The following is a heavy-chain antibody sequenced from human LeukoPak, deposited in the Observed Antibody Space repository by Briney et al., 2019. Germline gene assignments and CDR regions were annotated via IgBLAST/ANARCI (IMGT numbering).Heavy chain of an antibody. CDR2: IYYSGST. J-gene: IGHJ4*02. V-gene: IGHV4-39*01. CDR1: GGSISSSSYY. CDR3: ARHGYCYGSGSYSFDY. Sequence: PSETLSLTCTVSGGSISSSSYYWGWIRPSPGKGLEWIGSIYYSGSTYYNPSLKSRVTVSVDTSKNQFSLKLSSVTAADTAVYYCARHGYCYGSGSYSFDYWGQGTLVTVSS. D-gene: IGHD3-10*01.